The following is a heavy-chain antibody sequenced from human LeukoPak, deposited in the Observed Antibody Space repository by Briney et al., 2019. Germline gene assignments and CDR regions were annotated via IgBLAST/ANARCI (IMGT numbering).Heavy chain of an antibody. Sequence: PGGSLRLSCAASGFTFSSSAMSCVRQAPGKGLEWVSTISGSDSSTHYADSVKGRFTISRDNSKNTLYLLMNSLRADDTAVYYCANDLGWIQLYLGRGQGTLVTVSS. CDR1: GFTFSSSA. J-gene: IGHJ4*02. D-gene: IGHD5-18*01. V-gene: IGHV3-23*01. CDR3: ANDLGWIQLYLG. CDR2: ISGSDSST.